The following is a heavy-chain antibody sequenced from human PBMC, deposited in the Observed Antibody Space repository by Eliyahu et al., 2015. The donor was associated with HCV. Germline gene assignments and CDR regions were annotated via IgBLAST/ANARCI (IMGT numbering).Heavy chain of an antibody. CDR2: IIPXFGTA. J-gene: IGHJ4*02. CDR1: GGTFSSYA. Sequence: VAKKPGSSVKLSCKASGGTFSSYAISWVRQAPGXGLEWMGGIIPXFGTANYAQKFQGRVTITADESTSTAYMELSSLRSEDTAVYYCASLVATIRSRGGYWGQGTLVTVSS. D-gene: IGHD5-12*01. V-gene: IGHV1-69*01. CDR3: ASLVATIRSRGGY.